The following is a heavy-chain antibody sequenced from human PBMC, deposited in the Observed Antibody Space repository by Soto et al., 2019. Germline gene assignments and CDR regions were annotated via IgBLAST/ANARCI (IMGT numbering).Heavy chain of an antibody. D-gene: IGHD6-19*01. CDR1: GYTFTSYG. CDR2: ISAYNGNT. CDR3: ARDGSIAVAGYYYYGMDV. Sequence: APVKVSCKASGYTFTSYGISWARQAPGQGLEWMGWISAYNGNTNYAQKLQGRVTMTTDTSTSTAYMELRSLRSDDTAVYYCARDGSIAVAGYYYYGMDVWGQGTTVTVSS. J-gene: IGHJ6*02. V-gene: IGHV1-18*01.